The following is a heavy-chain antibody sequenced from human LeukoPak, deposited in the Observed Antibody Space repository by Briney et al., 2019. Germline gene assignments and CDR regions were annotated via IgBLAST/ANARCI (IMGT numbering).Heavy chain of an antibody. CDR2: IYHSGST. J-gene: IGHJ4*02. CDR3: AREAGTDLDY. D-gene: IGHD1-1*01. Sequence: SETLSLTCTVSGYSISSGYYWGWIRPPPGKGLEWIGSIYHSGSTYYNPSLKSRVTISVDTSKNQFSLKLSSVTAADTAVYYCAREAGTDLDYWGQGTLVTVSS. V-gene: IGHV4-38-2*02. CDR1: GYSISSGYY.